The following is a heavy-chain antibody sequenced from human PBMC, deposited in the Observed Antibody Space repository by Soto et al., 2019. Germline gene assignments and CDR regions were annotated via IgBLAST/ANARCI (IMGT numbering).Heavy chain of an antibody. D-gene: IGHD3-9*01. Sequence: SETLSLTCTVSGGSISSGGDYWSWIRQHPGKGLEWIGYIYYSGSTYYNPSLKSRVTISVDTSKNQFSLKLSSVTAADTAVYYCARANDILTGWFDPWGQGTLVTVSS. CDR2: IYYSGST. CDR3: ARANDILTGWFDP. J-gene: IGHJ5*02. V-gene: IGHV4-31*03. CDR1: GGSISSGGDY.